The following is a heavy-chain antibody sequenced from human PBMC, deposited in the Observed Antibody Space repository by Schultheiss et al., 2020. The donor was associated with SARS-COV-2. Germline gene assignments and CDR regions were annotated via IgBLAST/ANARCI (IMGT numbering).Heavy chain of an antibody. J-gene: IGHJ5*02. D-gene: IGHD6-13*01. V-gene: IGHV4-59*01. CDR2: INHSGST. CDR1: GGSISSYY. CDR3: ARDRHSSSWYRVGWFDP. Sequence: SETLSLTCTVSGGSISSYYWSWIRQPPGKGLEWIGEINHSGSTNYNPSLKSRVTISVDTSKNQFSLKLSSVTAADTAVYYCARDRHSSSWYRVGWFDPWGQGTLVTVSS.